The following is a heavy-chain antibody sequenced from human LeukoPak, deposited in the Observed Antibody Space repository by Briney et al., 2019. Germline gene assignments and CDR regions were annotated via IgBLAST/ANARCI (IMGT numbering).Heavy chain of an antibody. J-gene: IGHJ3*02. Sequence: NPSETLSLTCTVSGGSISSYYWSWIRQPPGKGLEWIGYIYYSGSTNYNPSLKSRVTISVDTSKNQFSLKLSSVTAADTAVYYCAGVGYCSGGSCYSDAFDIWGQGTMVTVSS. CDR1: GGSISSYY. D-gene: IGHD2-15*01. V-gene: IGHV4-59*01. CDR3: AGVGYCSGGSCYSDAFDI. CDR2: IYYSGST.